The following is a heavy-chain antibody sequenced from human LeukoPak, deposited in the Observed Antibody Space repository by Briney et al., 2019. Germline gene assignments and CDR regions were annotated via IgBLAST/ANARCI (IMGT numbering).Heavy chain of an antibody. V-gene: IGHV1-8*01. CDR2: MSPNSGNT. CDR3: ATYRQVLLPFES. D-gene: IGHD2-8*02. Sequence: GASVKVSCKASGYTFTSYDINWVRQATGQGLEWMGWMSPNSGNTGYAQKFQGRVTMTRNTSISTAYMELSSLRSEDTAIYYCATYRQVLLPFESWGQGTLVTVSS. J-gene: IGHJ4*02. CDR1: GYTFTSYD.